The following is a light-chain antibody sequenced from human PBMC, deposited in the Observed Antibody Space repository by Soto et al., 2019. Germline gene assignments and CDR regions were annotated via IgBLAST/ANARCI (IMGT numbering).Light chain of an antibody. Sequence: EVALTQSPATLSLSPGERATLSCRASQSVANYLAWYQQKPGQAPRLLIYDASNRATGIPARFSGSGSGTDFNLPISSLEPEDFAVYYCQQRSTWPRALTFGGGTKVEIK. V-gene: IGKV3-11*01. CDR3: QQRSTWPRALT. J-gene: IGKJ4*01. CDR2: DAS. CDR1: QSVANY.